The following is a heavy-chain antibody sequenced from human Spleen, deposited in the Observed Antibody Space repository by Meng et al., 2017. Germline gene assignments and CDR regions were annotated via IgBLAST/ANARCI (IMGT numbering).Heavy chain of an antibody. J-gene: IGHJ4*02. D-gene: IGHD3-22*01. CDR3: ARDTYYYDSVTQPFD. V-gene: IGHV4-30-4*01. CDR2: IYYSGST. Sequence: QVQLQESGPGLVKPSQTLSLTCTGSGGSISSGDYDWRWIRQPPGKGLEWIGYIYYSGSTSYNPSLKSRVSISADTSKNQFSLKLSSVTAADTAVYYCARDTYYYDSVTQPFDWGQGTLVTVSS. CDR1: GGSISSGDYD.